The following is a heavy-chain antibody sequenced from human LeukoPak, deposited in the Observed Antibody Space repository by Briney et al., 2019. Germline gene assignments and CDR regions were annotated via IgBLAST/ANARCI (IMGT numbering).Heavy chain of an antibody. CDR2: ISSSSSYI. Sequence: GGSLRLSCAASGFTFSSYSMNWVRQAPGKGLEWVSSISSSSSYIYYADSVKGRFTISRDNAKNSLYLQMNSLRAEDTAVYYCARETTYYYDSSDAFDIWGQGTMVTVSS. CDR3: ARETTYYYDSSDAFDI. CDR1: GFTFSSYS. V-gene: IGHV3-21*01. D-gene: IGHD3-22*01. J-gene: IGHJ3*02.